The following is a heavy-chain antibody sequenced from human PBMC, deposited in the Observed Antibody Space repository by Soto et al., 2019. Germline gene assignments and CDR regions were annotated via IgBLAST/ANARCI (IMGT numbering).Heavy chain of an antibody. CDR1: GFTFSTDS. Sequence: EVQLVESGGGLVQPGGSLRLSCVASGFTFSTDSMNWVRQAPGKGLEWVAHISTSGATRYYADSVKGRFTSSRDNAKTTLYLQMDSLRNEDTAVYYCARFFGSGFNYWGQGTLVTVSS. CDR3: ARFFGSGFNY. D-gene: IGHD6-19*01. J-gene: IGHJ4*02. CDR2: ISTSGATR. V-gene: IGHV3-48*02.